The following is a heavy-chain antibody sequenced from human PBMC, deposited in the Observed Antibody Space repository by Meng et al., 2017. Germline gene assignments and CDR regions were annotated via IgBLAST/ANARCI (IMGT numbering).Heavy chain of an antibody. CDR2: ISAYNGNT. Sequence: ASVKVSCKASGYTFTYRYLHWVRQAPGQGLEWMGWISAYNGNTNYAQKLQGRVTMTTDTSTSTAYMELRSLRSDDTAVYYCARWWELRRDFDYWGQGTLVTVSS. CDR3: ARWWELRRDFDY. V-gene: IGHV1-18*04. D-gene: IGHD1-26*01. CDR1: GYTFTYRY. J-gene: IGHJ4*02.